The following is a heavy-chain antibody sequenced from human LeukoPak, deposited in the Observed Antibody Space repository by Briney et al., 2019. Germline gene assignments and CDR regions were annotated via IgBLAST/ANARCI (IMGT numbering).Heavy chain of an antibody. CDR1: GFTFDCCG. J-gene: IGHJ4*02. CDR2: IRNVGNDK. D-gene: IGHD4-17*01. CDR3: ARDTWTTVTHIFDY. V-gene: IGHV3-30*02. Sequence: GRSLRLSCAASGFTFDCCGMHWVRQAPGKGLEWVAFIRNVGNDKYYADSVKGRFFISRDNSKNTLSLQMNSLRVEDTAVYYCARDTWTTVTHIFDYWGQGTLVTVSS.